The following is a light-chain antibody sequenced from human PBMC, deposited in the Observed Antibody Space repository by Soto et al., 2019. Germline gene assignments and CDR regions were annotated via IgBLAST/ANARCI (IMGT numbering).Light chain of an antibody. CDR1: SSNIGSNY. V-gene: IGLV1-51*02. J-gene: IGLJ3*02. CDR2: VND. CDR3: ATWDNRLRGGV. Sequence: QSVLTQPPSVSAAPGQKVTISCSGSSSNIGSNYVSWYQQFPGTAPKLLIYVNDKRPSGVPDRFSASKSGTAATLAITGLHTGDEADYYCATWDNRLRGGVFGGGTKLTVL.